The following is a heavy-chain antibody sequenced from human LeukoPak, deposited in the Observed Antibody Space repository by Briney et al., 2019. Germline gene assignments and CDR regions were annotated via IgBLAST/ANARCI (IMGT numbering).Heavy chain of an antibody. CDR1: GYTFTSYG. CDR3: AREKDYYDSSGYYSWSAFDI. D-gene: IGHD3-22*01. J-gene: IGHJ3*02. Sequence: ASVKVSCKASGYTFTSYGISWVRQAPGQGLEWMGWISAYNGNTNYAQKLQGRVTMTTDTSTSTAYMELRSLRSDDTAVYYCAREKDYYDSSGYYSWSAFDIWGQGTMVTVSS. CDR2: ISAYNGNT. V-gene: IGHV1-18*01.